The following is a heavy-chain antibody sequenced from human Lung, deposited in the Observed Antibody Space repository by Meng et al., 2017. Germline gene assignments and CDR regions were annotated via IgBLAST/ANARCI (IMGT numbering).Heavy chain of an antibody. Sequence: EVQLLESGGGLVQPGGSLRLSCVASGFTFSGYAMTWVRKAPGKGLEWVSSVSGSDDIAYYGDSVKGRVTISRDNSKNTLYLQMNSLRAEDTAVYFCAKDLGASSSYYFDYWGQGTLVTVSS. J-gene: IGHJ4*02. D-gene: IGHD6-6*01. CDR1: GFTFSGYA. CDR3: AKDLGASSSYYFDY. CDR2: VSGSDDIA. V-gene: IGHV3-23*01.